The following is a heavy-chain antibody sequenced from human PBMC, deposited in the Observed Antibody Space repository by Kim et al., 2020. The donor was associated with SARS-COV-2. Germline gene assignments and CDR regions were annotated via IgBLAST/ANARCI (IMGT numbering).Heavy chain of an antibody. J-gene: IGHJ1*01. V-gene: IGHV4-39*01. CDR1: GDSIFNSSYY. CDR2: IYYGGPM. Sequence: SETLSLTCTVSGDSIFNSSYYWDWIRQPPGKGLEWIGNIYYGGPMSYNPSLKSRVIISVDTSRNQFSLRLTSVTAADTAVYYCARRSPGDGSPGYWAQG. D-gene: IGHD3-16*01. CDR3: ARRSPGDGSPGY.